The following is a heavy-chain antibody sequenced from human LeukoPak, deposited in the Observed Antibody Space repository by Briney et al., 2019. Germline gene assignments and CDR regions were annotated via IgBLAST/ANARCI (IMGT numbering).Heavy chain of an antibody. Sequence: ASVKVSCKASGYTFTSYGISWVRQAPGQGLEWMGWISAYNGNTNYAQKLQGRVTMTTGTSTSTAYMELRSLRSDDTAVYYCARDGIAVAGTDNYGMDVWGQGTTVTVSS. V-gene: IGHV1-18*01. CDR2: ISAYNGNT. CDR3: ARDGIAVAGTDNYGMDV. J-gene: IGHJ6*02. CDR1: GYTFTSYG. D-gene: IGHD6-19*01.